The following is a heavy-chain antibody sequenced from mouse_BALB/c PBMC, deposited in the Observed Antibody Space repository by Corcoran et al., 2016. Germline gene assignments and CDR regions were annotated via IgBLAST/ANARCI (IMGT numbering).Heavy chain of an antibody. D-gene: IGHD1-1*01. CDR2: ISYDGSN. V-gene: IGHV3-6*02. CDR1: GYSITSGYY. J-gene: IGHJ2*01. Sequence: DVKLQESGPGLVKPSQSLSLTCSVTGYSITSGYYWNWIRQFPGNKLEWMGYISYDGSNNYNPSLKNRISITRDRSKNQFFLKLNSVTTEDTATYYCARDYYGSSYFDDWGQGTTLTVSS. CDR3: ARDYYGSSYFDD.